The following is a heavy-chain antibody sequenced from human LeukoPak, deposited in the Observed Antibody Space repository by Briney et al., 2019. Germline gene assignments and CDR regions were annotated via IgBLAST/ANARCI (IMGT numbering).Heavy chain of an antibody. J-gene: IGHJ3*02. Sequence: GESLKISCKGSGYRFTSYWIGWVRQMPGKGLEWMGIIYPGDSDTRYSPSFQGQVTISADKSISTAYLQWSSLKASDTAMYYCARPQTSITMVRGPNRFDAFDIWGQGTMVTVSS. CDR3: ARPQTSITMVRGPNRFDAFDI. CDR1: GYRFTSYW. V-gene: IGHV5-51*01. D-gene: IGHD3-10*01. CDR2: IYPGDSDT.